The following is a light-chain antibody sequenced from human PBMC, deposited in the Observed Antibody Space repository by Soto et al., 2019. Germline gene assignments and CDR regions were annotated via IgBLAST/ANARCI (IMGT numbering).Light chain of an antibody. Sequence: EIEMTQSPATLSVSPWERATLSCRASQSFSTNLAWYQQKPGQAPRLLIYGASTRATGIPARFSGSGSGTEFTLTISSLQSEDFAVYYCQHYNNWPWTFGQETKVDIK. J-gene: IGKJ1*01. CDR1: QSFSTN. V-gene: IGKV3-15*01. CDR3: QHYNNWPWT. CDR2: GAS.